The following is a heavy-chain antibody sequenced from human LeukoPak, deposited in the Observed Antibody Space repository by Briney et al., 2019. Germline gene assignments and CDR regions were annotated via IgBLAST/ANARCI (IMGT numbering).Heavy chain of an antibody. J-gene: IGHJ4*02. V-gene: IGHV1-18*01. CDR2: ISAYNGNT. D-gene: IGHD6-19*01. CDR1: GYTFTSYG. CDR3: ARDLGLRRFDGYSSGWYVIY. Sequence: ASVKVSCKASGYTFTSYGISWVRQAPGQGLEWMGWISAYNGNTNYAQKLQGRVTMTTDTSTSTAYMELRSLRSDDTAVHYCARDLGLRRFDGYSSGWYVIYWGQGTLVTVSS.